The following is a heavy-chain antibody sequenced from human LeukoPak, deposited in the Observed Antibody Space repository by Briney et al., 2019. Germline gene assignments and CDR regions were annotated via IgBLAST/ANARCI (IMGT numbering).Heavy chain of an antibody. V-gene: IGHV3-11*01. D-gene: IGHD3-22*01. CDR1: GFTFSDYY. Sequence: GGSLRLSCAASGFTFSDYYMSWIRQAPGNGLKWVSYISSSGSTIYDADSVKGRFTISRDNAKNSLFLQMNSLRAEDTAVYYCARDLYYDSSGYYYYWGQGTLVTVSS. CDR2: ISSSGSTI. CDR3: ARDLYYDSSGYYYY. J-gene: IGHJ4*02.